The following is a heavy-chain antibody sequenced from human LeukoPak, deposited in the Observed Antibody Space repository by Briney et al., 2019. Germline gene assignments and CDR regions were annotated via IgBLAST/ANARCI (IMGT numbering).Heavy chain of an antibody. V-gene: IGHV1-69*13. Sequence: ASVKVSCKASGGTFSSYAISWVRQAHGEGLERMGGIIPIFGTANYAQKFQGRVTITADESTSTAYMELSSLRSEDTAVYYCARGYCSSTSCYYFDYWGQGTLVTVSS. D-gene: IGHD2-2*01. CDR1: GGTFSSYA. J-gene: IGHJ4*02. CDR3: ARGYCSSTSCYYFDY. CDR2: IIPIFGTA.